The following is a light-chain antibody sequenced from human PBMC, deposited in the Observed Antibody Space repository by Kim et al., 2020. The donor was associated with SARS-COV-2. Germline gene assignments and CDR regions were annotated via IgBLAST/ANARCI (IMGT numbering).Light chain of an antibody. Sequence: VTSGGRRSQGSSSDLAWYQQKPGRAPELLSYAASTLQSGVPSRFSGSGSGTDFTLTISCLQSEDFATYYCQQYYSFPWTFGQGTKVDIK. CDR2: AAS. V-gene: IGKV1D-8*01. CDR3: QQYYSFPWT. CDR1: QGSSSD. J-gene: IGKJ1*01.